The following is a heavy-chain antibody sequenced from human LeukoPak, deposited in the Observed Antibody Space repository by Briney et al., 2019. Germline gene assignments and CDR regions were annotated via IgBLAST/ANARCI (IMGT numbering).Heavy chain of an antibody. J-gene: IGHJ4*02. V-gene: IGHV3-15*01. Sequence: GGSLRLSCAASGFTFSDYYMSWVRQAPGKGLEWVGRIKSKSDGGTTDYTAPVKGRFTISRDDSKNTLYLQMNSLTTEDTAVYYCATESPSLDYWGQGTRVTVSS. CDR1: GFTFSDYY. CDR2: IKSKSDGGTT. CDR3: ATESPSLDY.